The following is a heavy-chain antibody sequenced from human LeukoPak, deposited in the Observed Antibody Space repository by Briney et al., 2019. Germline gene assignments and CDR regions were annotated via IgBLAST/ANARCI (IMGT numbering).Heavy chain of an antibody. CDR2: INYSGNS. CDR1: GDSIRTDY. V-gene: IGHV4-59*08. CDR3: ARLDCISDTCYNY. D-gene: IGHD2-21*01. Sequence: PSETLSLTCIVSGDSIRTDYWSWIRQSPRKGVEWIGYINYSGNSDYNPSLKSRVTISVDRSKKQVSLRMRSVTAADTAVYYCARLDCISDTCYNYWALGALVTVSS. J-gene: IGHJ4*02.